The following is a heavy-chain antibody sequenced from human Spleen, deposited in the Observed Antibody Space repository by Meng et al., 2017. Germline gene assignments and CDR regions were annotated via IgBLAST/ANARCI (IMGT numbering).Heavy chain of an antibody. CDR2: IYWDNNK. V-gene: IGHV2-5*02. CDR3: ARSVGSYGDYFDS. J-gene: IGHJ4*02. CDR1: GVSLITSGVG. Sequence: SGPTLVKPTQTLTLTCTLSGVSLITSGVGVGWIRQPPGRTLEWLALIYWDNNKRYKSSLESRLTISKDTSKNQVVLTMTNMDPVDTATYFCARSVGSYGDYFDSWGRGSLVTVSS. D-gene: IGHD4-17*01.